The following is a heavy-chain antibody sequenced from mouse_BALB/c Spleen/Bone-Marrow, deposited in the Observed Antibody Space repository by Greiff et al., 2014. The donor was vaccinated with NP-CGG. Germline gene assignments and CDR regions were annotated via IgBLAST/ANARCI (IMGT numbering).Heavy chain of an antibody. CDR2: IYLGDGDT. V-gene: IGHV1-87*01. J-gene: IGHJ2*01. CDR1: GYTFTSYW. Sequence: VKLMESGAELARPGASVKLSCKASGYTFTSYWMQWVKQSPGKGLEWIGVIYLGDGDTRYTQKFKGKTTLTADKSSSTAYMQSSSLAAEDSAVYYCARDEHYFDYWGQGTTLTVSS. CDR3: ARDEHYFDY.